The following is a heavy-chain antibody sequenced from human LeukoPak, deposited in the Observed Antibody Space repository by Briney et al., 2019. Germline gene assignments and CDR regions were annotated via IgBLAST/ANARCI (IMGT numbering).Heavy chain of an antibody. D-gene: IGHD4-17*01. J-gene: IGHJ4*02. CDR1: GYTFTAYY. Sequence: GASAKVSCKASGYTFTAYYMHWVRQAPGQGLEWMGWISAYNGNTNYAQKLQGRVTMTTDTSTSTAYMELRSLRSDDTAVYYCARHDYGDYGAPYWGQGTLVTISS. CDR2: ISAYNGNT. CDR3: ARHDYGDYGAPY. V-gene: IGHV1-18*04.